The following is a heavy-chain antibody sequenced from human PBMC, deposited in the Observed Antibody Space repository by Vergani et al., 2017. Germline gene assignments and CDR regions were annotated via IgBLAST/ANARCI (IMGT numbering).Heavy chain of an antibody. CDR1: GFSFSSST. V-gene: IGHV3-21*01. CDR3: VRDVRVSRT. CDR2: ISGSGTYM. Sequence: EVHLVESGGGLVKPGGSLRLSCAASGFSFSSSTMNWVRQVPGKGLEWISSISGSGTYMYYADSVKGRFTISRDNAENSLYLDMSSLRAEDTAVYYCVRDVRVSRTWGQGTLVAVSS. J-gene: IGHJ3*01.